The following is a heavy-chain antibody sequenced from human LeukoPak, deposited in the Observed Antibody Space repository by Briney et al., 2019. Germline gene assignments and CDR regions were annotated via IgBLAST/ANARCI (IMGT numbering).Heavy chain of an antibody. CDR3: ARDMYYDFWSGYSDYYYGMDV. V-gene: IGHV3-23*01. J-gene: IGHJ6*02. D-gene: IGHD3-3*01. CDR1: QFTFNNYA. CDR2: LRGDGGAT. Sequence: GGSLRLSCVASQFTFNNYAMNWVRQAPGKGLEWVAALRGDGGATYHADSVKGRFTISRDNSKNTLYLQMNSLRAEDTAVYYCARDMYYDFWSGYSDYYYGMDVWGQGTTVTVSS.